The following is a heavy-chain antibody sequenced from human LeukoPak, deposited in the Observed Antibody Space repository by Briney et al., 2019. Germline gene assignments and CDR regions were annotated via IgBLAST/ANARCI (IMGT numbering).Heavy chain of an antibody. CDR3: ASSQRGFWSPSDY. V-gene: IGHV4-38-2*02. CDR1: GYSISSGYY. J-gene: IGHJ4*02. D-gene: IGHD3-3*01. CDR2: IYHSGST. Sequence: PSETLSLTCTVSGYSISSGYYWGWIRQPPGKGLEWIGSIYHSGSTYYNPSLKSRVTISVDTSKNQFSLKLSSVTAADTAVYYCASSQRGFWSPSDYWGQGTLVTVSS.